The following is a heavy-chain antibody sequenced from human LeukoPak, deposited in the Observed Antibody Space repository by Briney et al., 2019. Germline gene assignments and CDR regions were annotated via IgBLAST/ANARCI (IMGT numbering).Heavy chain of an antibody. J-gene: IGHJ4*02. V-gene: IGHV3-21*01. CDR3: ARALGYCSGGSCCPFDY. CDR1: GFTFSSYS. CDR2: ISSSSSYI. Sequence: GSLRLSCAASGFTFSSYSMNWVRQAPGKGLEWVSSISSSSSYIYYADSVKGRFTISRDNAKNSLYLQMNSLRAEDTAVYYCARALGYCSGGSCCPFDYWGQGTLVTVSS. D-gene: IGHD2-15*01.